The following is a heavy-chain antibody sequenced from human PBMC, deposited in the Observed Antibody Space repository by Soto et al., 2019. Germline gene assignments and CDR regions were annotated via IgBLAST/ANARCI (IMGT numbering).Heavy chain of an antibody. CDR1: GYTFTSYY. J-gene: IGHJ4*02. D-gene: IGHD2-8*01. V-gene: IGHV1-46*01. CDR3: ARPPYPGCINAVCYPLDY. CDR2: INPSGGST. Sequence: QVQLVQSGAEVKKPGASVKISCKVSGYTFTSYYMHWVRQAPGQGLEWMGIINPSGGSTNYAQKLQGRVAMTRDTSTSTVYMELNSLRSEDTAVCYCARPPYPGCINAVCYPLDYWGQGTLVTVSS.